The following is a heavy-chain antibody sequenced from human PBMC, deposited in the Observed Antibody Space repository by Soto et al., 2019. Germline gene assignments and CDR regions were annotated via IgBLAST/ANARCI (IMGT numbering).Heavy chain of an antibody. J-gene: IGHJ6*04. D-gene: IGHD2-2*01. CDR2: IYYSGST. V-gene: IGHV4-59*01. Sequence: SETLSLTCTVACGSISSYYGSCIRQPPGKGLEWIGYIYYSGSTNYNPSLKSRVTISVDTSKNQFSLKLSSVTAADTAVYYCARDRLRSPSSTSGLDVWGKGTTLTVYS. CDR1: CGSISSYY. CDR3: ARDRLRSPSSTSGLDV.